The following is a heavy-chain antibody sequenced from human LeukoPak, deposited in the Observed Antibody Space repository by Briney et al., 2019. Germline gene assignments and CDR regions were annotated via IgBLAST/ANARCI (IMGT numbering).Heavy chain of an antibody. CDR2: IYYSGST. CDR1: GGSISSSSYY. CDR3: ASRWELFS. Sequence: SETLSLTCTVSGGSISSSSYYWGWIRQPPGKGLEWIGSIYYSGSTYYNPSLKSRVTISVDTSKNQFSLKLSSVTAADTAVYHCASRWELFSWGQGTLVTVSS. D-gene: IGHD1-26*01. V-gene: IGHV4-39*07. J-gene: IGHJ5*02.